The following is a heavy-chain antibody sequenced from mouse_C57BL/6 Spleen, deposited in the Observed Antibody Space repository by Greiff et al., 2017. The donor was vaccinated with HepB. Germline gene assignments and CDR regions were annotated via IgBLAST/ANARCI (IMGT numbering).Heavy chain of an antibody. V-gene: IGHV1-69*01. CDR3: ATGGTAGPGFAY. CDR2: IDPSDSYT. J-gene: IGHJ3*01. D-gene: IGHD3-3*01. Sequence: VQLQQPGAELVMPGASVKLSCKASGYTFTSYWMHWVKQRPGQGLEWIGEIDPSDSYTNYNQKFKGKSTLTVDKSSSTAYMQLSSLTSEDSAVYYCATGGTAGPGFAYWGQGTLVTVSA. CDR1: GYTFTSYW.